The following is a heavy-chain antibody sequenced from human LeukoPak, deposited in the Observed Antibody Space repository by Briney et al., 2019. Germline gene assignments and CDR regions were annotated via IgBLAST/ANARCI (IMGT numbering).Heavy chain of an antibody. V-gene: IGHV4-61*01. CDR1: GGSVSSGSYY. Sequence: PSETLSLTCTVSGGSVSSGSYYWSWIRQPPGKGLEWIGYIYCSGSTNYNPSLKSRVTISVDTSKNQFSLKLSSVTAADTAVYYCARVDDILTGPFDYWGQGTLVTVSS. CDR2: IYCSGST. CDR3: ARVDDILTGPFDY. J-gene: IGHJ4*02. D-gene: IGHD3-9*01.